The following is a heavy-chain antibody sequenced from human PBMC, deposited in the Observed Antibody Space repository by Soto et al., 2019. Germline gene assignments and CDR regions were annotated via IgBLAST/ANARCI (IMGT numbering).Heavy chain of an antibody. D-gene: IGHD3-22*01. CDR1: RCSISSGGFY. J-gene: IGHJ4*02. Sequence: TLSLTCTVSRCSISSGGFYWSWIRQSPGKGLEWIGFIYANGNSYYNPSLKSRANISLDTSKNKFSLKISSVTVADTAVYYCARDGRTSGYYLDYWGQGTPVTVSS. V-gene: IGHV4-31*03. CDR2: IYANGNS. CDR3: ARDGRTSGYYLDY.